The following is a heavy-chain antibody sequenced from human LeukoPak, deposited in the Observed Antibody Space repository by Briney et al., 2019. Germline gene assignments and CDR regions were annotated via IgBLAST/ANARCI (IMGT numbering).Heavy chain of an antibody. Sequence: GGSLRLSCAASGFTFSSYGMHWVRQAPGKGLEWVAVIWHDGGNKYYADSVRGRFTISRDNSKNTLYLQMNSLRAEDTAVYYCAKTYGSGSIPSYYFDYWGQGTLVNVSS. D-gene: IGHD3-10*01. V-gene: IGHV3-33*06. CDR2: IWHDGGNK. CDR1: GFTFSSYG. CDR3: AKTYGSGSIPSYYFDY. J-gene: IGHJ4*02.